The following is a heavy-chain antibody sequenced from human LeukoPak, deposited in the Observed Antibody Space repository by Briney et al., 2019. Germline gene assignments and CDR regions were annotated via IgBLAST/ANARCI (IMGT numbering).Heavy chain of an antibody. V-gene: IGHV3-66*01. CDR1: GFTVSSNY. CDR2: IYSGGST. Sequence: GGSLRLSCVASGFTVSSNYMSWVRQAPGKGLEWVSVIYSGGSTYYADSVKGRFTISRDNSKNTLYLQMNSLRAEDTAVYYCARDGGNPYCGGDCYGLYWGQGTLVTVSS. D-gene: IGHD2-21*02. J-gene: IGHJ4*02. CDR3: ARDGGNPYCGGDCYGLY.